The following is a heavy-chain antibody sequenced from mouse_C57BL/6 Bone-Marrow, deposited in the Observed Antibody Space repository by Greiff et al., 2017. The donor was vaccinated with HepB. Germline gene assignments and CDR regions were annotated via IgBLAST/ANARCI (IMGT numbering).Heavy chain of an antibody. D-gene: IGHD2-3*01. Sequence: VQLKQPGAELVRPGASVKLSCTASGFNIKDDYMHWVKQRPEQGLEWIGWIDPENGDTEYASKFQGKATITADTSSNTAYLQLSSLKSEDTAVYYCTTFDGYFDYWGQGTTLTVSS. CDR3: TTFDGYFDY. CDR1: GFNIKDDY. CDR2: IDPENGDT. V-gene: IGHV14-4*01. J-gene: IGHJ2*01.